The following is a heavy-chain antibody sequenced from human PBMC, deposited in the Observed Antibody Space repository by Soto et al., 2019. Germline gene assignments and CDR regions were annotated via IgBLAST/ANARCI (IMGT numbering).Heavy chain of an antibody. CDR2: ISWNSGKI. D-gene: IGHD2-15*01. J-gene: IGHJ6*02. V-gene: IGHV3-9*01. CDR3: PTLSSVDTGGMDV. CDR1: GFTFDDYA. Sequence: EVQLVESGGGLVQPGRSLRLSCAASGFTFDDYAMHWVRQAPGKGLEWVSGISWNSGKIGYADSVKGRFTISRDNRKNSIYLQLNSLRAEETALYHCPTLSSVDTGGMDVWGQGTTVTVSS.